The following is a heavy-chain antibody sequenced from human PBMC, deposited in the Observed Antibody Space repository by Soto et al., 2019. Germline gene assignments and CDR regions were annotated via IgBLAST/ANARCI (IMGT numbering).Heavy chain of an antibody. CDR2: IYYSGST. CDR1: GGSISSGDYY. V-gene: IGHV4-30-4*01. D-gene: IGHD2-2*01. J-gene: IGHJ6*02. Sequence: SETLSLTCTVSGGSISSGDYYWSWIRQPPGKGLEWIGYIYYSGSTYYNPSLKSRVTISVDTSKNQFSLKLSSVTAADTAVYYCARILVPAAHNHYGMDVWGQGTTVTVSS. CDR3: ARILVPAAHNHYGMDV.